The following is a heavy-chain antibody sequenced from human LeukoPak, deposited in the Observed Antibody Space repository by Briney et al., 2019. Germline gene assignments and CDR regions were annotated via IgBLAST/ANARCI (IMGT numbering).Heavy chain of an antibody. Sequence: GGSLRLSCAASGSTFSSYGMHWVRQAPGKGLEWVAFIRYDGSNKYYADSVKGRFTISRDNSKNTLYLQMNSLRAEDTAVYYCAKDPPYDSSGYYNYWGQGTLVTVSS. CDR2: IRYDGSNK. CDR3: AKDPPYDSSGYYNY. J-gene: IGHJ4*02. D-gene: IGHD3-22*01. V-gene: IGHV3-30*02. CDR1: GSTFSSYG.